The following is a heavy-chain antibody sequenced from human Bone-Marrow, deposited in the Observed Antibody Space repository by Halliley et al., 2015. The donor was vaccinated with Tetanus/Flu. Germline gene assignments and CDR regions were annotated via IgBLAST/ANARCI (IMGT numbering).Heavy chain of an antibody. V-gene: IGHV3-30*18. J-gene: IGHJ6*02. Sequence: VTAISCDGSDKYYAGSVKGRFTISRDNSKNTLYLQMNSLRAEDTAVYYCAKVLRPVGNYYGMDVWGQGTTVTVSS. CDR2: ISCDGSDK. CDR3: AKVLRPVGNYYGMDV. D-gene: IGHD1-26*01.